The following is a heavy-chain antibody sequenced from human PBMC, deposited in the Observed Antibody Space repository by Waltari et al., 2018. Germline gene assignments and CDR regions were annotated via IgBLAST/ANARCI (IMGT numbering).Heavy chain of an antibody. CDR3: AKSWNTHYYYYIDV. Sequence: QVTLQQSGPRVVKPSGTLSLTCTVSGGSFTTYSWGWIRQPPGKGLEWIGYVSGTGGTNYSPTLQSRVTLSADPSENQVSLTLTSVTAADTAVYYCAKSWNTHYYYYIDVWGKGTTVTVSS. CDR2: VSGTGGT. D-gene: IGHD1-1*01. V-gene: IGHV4-4*09. CDR1: GGSFTTYS. J-gene: IGHJ6*03.